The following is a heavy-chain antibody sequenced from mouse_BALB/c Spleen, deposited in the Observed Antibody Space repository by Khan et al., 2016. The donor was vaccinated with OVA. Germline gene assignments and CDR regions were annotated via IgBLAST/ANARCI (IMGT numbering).Heavy chain of an antibody. Sequence: EVQLQESGPDLVKPSQSLSLTCTVTGYSITSGYSWHWIRQFPGNKLEWMGYIHYSGSTNYNPSLKSRISITRNTSKNQFFLQLNSVTTEDTATYYCARSGTTVVAYWYFDVWGAGTTVTVSS. CDR1: GYSITSGYS. D-gene: IGHD1-1*01. J-gene: IGHJ1*01. CDR3: ARSGTTVVAYWYFDV. V-gene: IGHV3-1*02. CDR2: IHYSGST.